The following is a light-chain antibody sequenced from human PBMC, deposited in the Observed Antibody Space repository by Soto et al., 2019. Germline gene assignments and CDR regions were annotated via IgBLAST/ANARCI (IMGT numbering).Light chain of an antibody. CDR1: QDIRNY. V-gene: IGKV1-33*01. Sequence: DIQMTQSPSSLSASVGDRVTITCQASQDIRNYLNWYQQKPGKAPKLLIYDASKLETGVPSRFSGSGSGTDFTFTISSLQPEDIATYYCQQYDNLPYTLGQGTKLEIK. CDR2: DAS. J-gene: IGKJ2*01. CDR3: QQYDNLPYT.